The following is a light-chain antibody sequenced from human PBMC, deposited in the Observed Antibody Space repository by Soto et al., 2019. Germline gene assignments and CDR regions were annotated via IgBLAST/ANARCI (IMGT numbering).Light chain of an antibody. Sequence: QSVLTQPAAVSGSPGQSITISCTGTSSDVGSYNLVSWYQQHPGKAPKFMIYDVSNRPSGVSNRFSGSKSGNTASLTISGLQAEDEADYYCSSYTSSSTLGVFGAGTKVTV. CDR1: SSDVGSYNL. J-gene: IGLJ1*01. CDR3: SSYTSSSTLGV. V-gene: IGLV2-14*02. CDR2: DVS.